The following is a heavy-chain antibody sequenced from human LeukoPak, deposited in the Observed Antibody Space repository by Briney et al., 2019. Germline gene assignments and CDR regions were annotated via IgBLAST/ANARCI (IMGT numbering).Heavy chain of an antibody. CDR1: GFTFDDYG. V-gene: IGHV3-20*04. J-gene: IGHJ4*02. D-gene: IGHD3-3*01. CDR2: INWNGGST. Sequence: GGSLRLSCAASGFTFDDYGMSWVRQAPGKGLEWVSGINWNGGSTGYADSVKGRFTISRDNAKNSLYLQMNSLRAEDTALYYCGRDQLALEWLLPIAYWGQGTLVTVSS. CDR3: GRDQLALEWLLPIAY.